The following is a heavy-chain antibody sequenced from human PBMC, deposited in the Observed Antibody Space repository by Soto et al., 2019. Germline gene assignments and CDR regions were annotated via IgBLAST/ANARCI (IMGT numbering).Heavy chain of an antibody. J-gene: IGHJ6*02. CDR3: AKGGYFYYYAMDV. V-gene: IGHV3-23*01. Sequence: GGSLRLSCAASGFTFSSYAMSWVRQAPGKGLEWVSGISVAGDTTYYADSVKGRFVISRDYSKNTRYLQMNNLRAEDTALYHCAKGGYFYYYAMDVWGQGTTVTVSS. CDR1: GFTFSSYA. CDR2: ISVAGDTT.